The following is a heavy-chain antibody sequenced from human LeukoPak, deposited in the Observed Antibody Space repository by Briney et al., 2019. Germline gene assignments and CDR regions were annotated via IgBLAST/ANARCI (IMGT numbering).Heavy chain of an antibody. CDR3: AKDGGGL. CDR1: GFTFSSYS. D-gene: IGHD3-16*01. J-gene: IGHJ4*02. V-gene: IGHV3-21*04. Sequence: GALRLSCAASGFTFSSYSMNWVRQAPGKGLEWVSSISSSSSYIYYADSVKGRFTISRDNSKDTLYLQMNSLRAEDTAVYYCAKDGGGLGGQGTLVTVSS. CDR2: ISSSSSYI.